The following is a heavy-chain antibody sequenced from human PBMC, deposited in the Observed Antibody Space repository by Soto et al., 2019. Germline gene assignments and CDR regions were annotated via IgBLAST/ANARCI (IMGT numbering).Heavy chain of an antibody. J-gene: IGHJ4*02. V-gene: IGHV1-46*01. CDR2: IDPSTGGT. CDR3: ARRYGDASSSAGFDY. Sequence: QVQLVQSGAEVRKPGASVKVSCEAAAYTFTSRYLHWVRQAPGHGLEWVGIIDPSTGGTTYAQRFQGRVTMTMHAPTASVYMEMHSLRSEDTGVYFCARRYGDASSSAGFDYWGQGTLVTVSS. CDR1: AYTFTSRY. D-gene: IGHD4-17*01.